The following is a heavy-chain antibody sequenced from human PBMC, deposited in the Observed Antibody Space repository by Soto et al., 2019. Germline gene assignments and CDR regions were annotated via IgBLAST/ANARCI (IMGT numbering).Heavy chain of an antibody. V-gene: IGHV3-21*04. CDR2: ITSASDYI. CDR1: GFMFTRST. CDR3: ARGIVAGNYYYYYYGMDV. D-gene: IGHD6-19*01. Sequence: GGSLRLSCVASGFMFTRSTINWVRQAPGKGLEWVSSITSASDYIFYADSVKGRFTISRDNAKNSLYLQMNSLRAEDTAVYYCARGIVAGNYYYYYYGMDVWGQGTTVTVSS. J-gene: IGHJ6*02.